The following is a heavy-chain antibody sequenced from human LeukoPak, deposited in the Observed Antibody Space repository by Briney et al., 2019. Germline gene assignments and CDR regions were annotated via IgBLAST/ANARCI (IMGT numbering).Heavy chain of an antibody. CDR2: IRNSGDAT. D-gene: IGHD3-10*01. Sequence: GGSLRLSCAASGFTFRSYAMSWVRQAPGKGLQWVSSIRNSGDATYYADSVKGRFTISRDNAKNTLYLQMSSLRAEDTAVYYCAKDRGEFDYWGQGTLVTVSS. V-gene: IGHV3-23*01. CDR1: GFTFRSYA. CDR3: AKDRGEFDY. J-gene: IGHJ4*02.